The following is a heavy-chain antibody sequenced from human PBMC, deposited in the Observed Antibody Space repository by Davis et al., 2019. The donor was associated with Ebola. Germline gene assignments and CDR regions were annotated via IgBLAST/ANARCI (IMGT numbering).Heavy chain of an antibody. CDR3: ARQGTLVVVAAPPDY. V-gene: IGHV5-10-1*01. J-gene: IGHJ4*02. D-gene: IGHD2-15*01. CDR2: IDPSDSYT. CDR1: GYSFTSYW. Sequence: KVSCKGSGYSFTSYWISWVRQMPGKGLEWMGRIDPSDSYTNYSPSFQGHVTISADKSISTAYLQWSSLKASDTAMYYCARQGTLVVVAAPPDYWGQGTLVTVSS.